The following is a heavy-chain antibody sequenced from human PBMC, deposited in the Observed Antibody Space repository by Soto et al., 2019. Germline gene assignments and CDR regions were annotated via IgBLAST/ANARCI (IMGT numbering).Heavy chain of an antibody. V-gene: IGHV1-2*02. CDR2: INPNSGGT. Sequence: GASVKVSCKASGYTFTGYYMHWVRQAPGQGLEWMGCINPNSGGTKYAEKFQGRVTMTRDTSISTAYMGLSRLRSDDTAVYYCARALRSRSWPLPFDYGGQGTAVTVSS. CDR1: GYTFTGYY. J-gene: IGHJ4*02. D-gene: IGHD6-13*01. CDR3: ARALRSRSWPLPFDY.